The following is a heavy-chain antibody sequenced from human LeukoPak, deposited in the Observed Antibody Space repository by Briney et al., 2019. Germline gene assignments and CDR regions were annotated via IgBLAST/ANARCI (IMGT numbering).Heavy chain of an antibody. CDR2: IYPRDSDT. D-gene: IGHD4/OR15-4a*01. CDR3: ARRETHDYTPFFDY. J-gene: IGHJ4*02. CDR1: GSRFTNYW. V-gene: IGHV5-51*01. Sequence: GAXLKISFKGSGSRFTNYWIGWVRRMPGKGVEWMGFIYPRDSDTTYTPSFQGHVTISADNSINTPYLQSSSLRASDTAMYYCARRETHDYTPFFDYWGQGTLVTVSS.